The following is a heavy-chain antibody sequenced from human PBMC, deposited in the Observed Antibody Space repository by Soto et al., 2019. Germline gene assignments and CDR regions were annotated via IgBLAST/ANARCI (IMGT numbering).Heavy chain of an antibody. CDR3: ARESRIAAAGTSFDY. V-gene: IGHV1-3*01. J-gene: IGHJ4*02. CDR1: GYTFTSYA. Sequence: QVQLVQSGAEVKEPGASVKVSCKASGYTFTSYAMHWVRQAPGQRLEWMGWINAGNGNTKYSQKFQGRVTITRDTSASTAYMELSSLRSEDTAVYYCARESRIAAAGTSFDYWGQGTLVTVSS. CDR2: INAGNGNT. D-gene: IGHD6-13*01.